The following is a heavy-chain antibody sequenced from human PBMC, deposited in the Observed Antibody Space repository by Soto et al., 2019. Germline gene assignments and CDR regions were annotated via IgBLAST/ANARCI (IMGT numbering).Heavy chain of an antibody. CDR1: GGSVSGGGCS. CDR3: ARVGLRYSNSWGFDL. D-gene: IGHD3-9*01. J-gene: IGHJ4*02. V-gene: IGHV4-61*08. CDR2: IYSSAVA. Sequence: SETLSLTCTVSGGSVSGGGCSGNWVLQPPGNELEWICYIYSSAVATYNPSLKSRATISVDTSKNQFSLKMSSVTAADTAVYYCARVGLRYSNSWGFDLWGQGTLVTVSS.